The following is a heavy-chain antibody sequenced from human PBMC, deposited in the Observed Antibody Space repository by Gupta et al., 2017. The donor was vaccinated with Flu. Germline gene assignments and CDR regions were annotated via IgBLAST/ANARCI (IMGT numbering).Heavy chain of an antibody. V-gene: IGHV1-69*06. D-gene: IGHD2-2*01. CDR1: RDSFSSYA. J-gene: IGHJ5*02. Sequence: QVQLVQSGAEVQKPGSSVKVFCRDSRDSFSSYAISWVRQAPGQGLEWMGGIIPIFGTTNYAQKFQGRVTITADKSTSTAYMELSSLRSEDTAVYYGAGTYCSSTSCYNNWFDPWGQGTLVTVSS. CDR2: IIPIFGTT. CDR3: AGTYCSSTSCYNNWFDP.